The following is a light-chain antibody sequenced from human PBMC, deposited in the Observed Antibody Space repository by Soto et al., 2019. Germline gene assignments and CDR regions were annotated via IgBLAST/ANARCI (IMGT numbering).Light chain of an antibody. Sequence: DLVMTQSPLSLPVTPGEPASISCRSSQILLHSNGYNYLDWYLQKPGQSPQLLIYLGSNRASGVPVRFSGSGSGTDFTLKISSVEAEDVGVYYGMQALQTSVTVVQWTKLEIK. V-gene: IGKV2-28*01. CDR3: MQALQTSVT. CDR2: LGS. J-gene: IGKJ2*01. CDR1: QILLHSNGYNY.